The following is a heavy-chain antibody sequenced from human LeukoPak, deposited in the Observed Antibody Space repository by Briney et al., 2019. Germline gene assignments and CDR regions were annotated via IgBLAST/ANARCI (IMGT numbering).Heavy chain of an antibody. J-gene: IGHJ6*02. D-gene: IGHD4-11*01. CDR1: GFTFDDYA. CDR2: ISWYSGSI. CDR3: AKDVGDYSNYGYYYYGMDV. V-gene: IGHV3-9*01. Sequence: GGSLRLSCAASGFTFDDYAMHWVRQASGKGLEWVSGISWYSGSIGYADSVKGRFTISRDNAKNSLYLQMNSLRAEDTALYYCAKDVGDYSNYGYYYYGMDVWGQGTTVTVSS.